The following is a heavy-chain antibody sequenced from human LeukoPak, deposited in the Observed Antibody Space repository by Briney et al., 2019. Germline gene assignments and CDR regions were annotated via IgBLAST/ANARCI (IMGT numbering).Heavy chain of an antibody. D-gene: IGHD3-10*01. CDR1: GFTFSSYW. Sequence: PGGSLRLSCAASGFTFSSYWMHSVRQAPGKGLVWVSRINSDGSSTSYADSVKGRFTISRDNAKNTLYLQMNSLRAEDTAVYYCARDLYYGSGSYYPISNWFDPWGQGTLVTVSS. J-gene: IGHJ5*02. V-gene: IGHV3-74*01. CDR3: ARDLYYGSGSYYPISNWFDP. CDR2: INSDGSST.